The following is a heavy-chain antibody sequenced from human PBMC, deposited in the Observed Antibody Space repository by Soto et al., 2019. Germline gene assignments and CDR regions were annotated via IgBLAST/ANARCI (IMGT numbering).Heavy chain of an antibody. CDR1: GGSISSYY. CDR2: IYYSGST. Sequence: SETLSLTCTVSGGSISSYYWSWIRQPPGKGLEWIGYIYYSGSTNYNPSLKSRVTISVDTSKNQFSLKLSSVTAADTAVYYCATGGIFGAFDYWGQGTLVTVSS. J-gene: IGHJ4*02. D-gene: IGHD3-3*01. V-gene: IGHV4-59*08. CDR3: ATGGIFGAFDY.